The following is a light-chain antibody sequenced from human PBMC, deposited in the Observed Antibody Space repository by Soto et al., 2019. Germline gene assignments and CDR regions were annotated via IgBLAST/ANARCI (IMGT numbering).Light chain of an antibody. CDR1: QSISSY. Sequence: DIQMTQSPSSLSASVGDRVTITCRASQSISSYLNWYQQKPGKAPKLLIYAASSLQSGVPSRFSGSGSGTDFTLTISSPQPEDFPTYYCQQSYSTPPTFGGGTKVEIK. CDR2: AAS. J-gene: IGKJ4*01. CDR3: QQSYSTPPT. V-gene: IGKV1-39*01.